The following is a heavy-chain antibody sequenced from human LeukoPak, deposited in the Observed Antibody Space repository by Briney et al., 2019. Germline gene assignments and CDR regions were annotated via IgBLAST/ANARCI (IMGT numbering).Heavy chain of an antibody. J-gene: IGHJ6*03. Sequence: PGGSLRLSCAASGFTFSSYAMSWVRQAPGKGLEWVSAISGSGGSTYYADSVKGRFTISRDNSKNTLYLQMNSLRAEDTAVYYCAKAQASYYDFWSGFWDYYYMDVWAKGPRPPSP. V-gene: IGHV3-23*01. CDR3: AKAQASYYDFWSGFWDYYYMDV. D-gene: IGHD3-3*01. CDR2: ISGSGGST. CDR1: GFTFSSYA.